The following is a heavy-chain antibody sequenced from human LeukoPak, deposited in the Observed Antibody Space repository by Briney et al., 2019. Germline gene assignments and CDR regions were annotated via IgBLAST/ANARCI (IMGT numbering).Heavy chain of an antibody. Sequence: GGSLRLSCAASGFSFSSYAMHWVRQAPGKGLEWVAFIRYDGRNKYYADSVKGRFTISRDNSKNTLYLQMNSLRAEDTSVYYCAKDLGDSGPTPDSDYWGQGTLVTVYS. D-gene: IGHD1-26*01. CDR3: AKDLGDSGPTPDSDY. CDR1: GFSFSSYA. J-gene: IGHJ4*02. V-gene: IGHV3-30*02. CDR2: IRYDGRNK.